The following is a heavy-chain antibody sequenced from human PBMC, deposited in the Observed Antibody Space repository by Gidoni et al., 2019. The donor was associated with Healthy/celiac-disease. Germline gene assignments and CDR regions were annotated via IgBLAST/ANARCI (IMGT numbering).Heavy chain of an antibody. D-gene: IGHD2-2*02. V-gene: IGHV1-18*01. CDR1: GYTFTSYG. Sequence: QVQLVQYGAEVKKPGASVKVSYQASGYTFTSYGISWVRQAPGQGLEWLGWISAYNGNTNYAQKLQGRVTMTTDTSTSTAYMELRSLRSDDTAVYYCARMGYCSSTSCYNYYYYYGMDVWGQGTTVTVSS. J-gene: IGHJ6*02. CDR3: ARMGYCSSTSCYNYYYYYGMDV. CDR2: ISAYNGNT.